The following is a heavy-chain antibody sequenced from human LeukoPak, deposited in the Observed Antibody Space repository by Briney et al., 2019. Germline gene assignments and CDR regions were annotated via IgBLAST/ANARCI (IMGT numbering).Heavy chain of an antibody. Sequence: GGSLRLSCAASGFTFSTYCMSWVRQAPGKGLEWVANINQDGSEKYYVDSVTGRFTISRDNAQNSLHLQMSSLRAEDTAVYYCARGRFHYDSSGYSSFYHWGQGILVTVSS. CDR1: GFTFSTYC. CDR2: INQDGSEK. J-gene: IGHJ4*02. CDR3: ARGRFHYDSSGYSSFYH. V-gene: IGHV3-7*01. D-gene: IGHD3-22*01.